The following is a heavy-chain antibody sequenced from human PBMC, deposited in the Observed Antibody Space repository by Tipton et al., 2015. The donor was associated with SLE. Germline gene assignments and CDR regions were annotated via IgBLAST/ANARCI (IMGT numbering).Heavy chain of an antibody. CDR2: IHHSGSI. CDR3: ARRGGYSTSSWYFDL. V-gene: IGHV4-59*08. D-gene: IGHD6-6*01. CDR1: GGSISTYH. J-gene: IGHJ2*01. Sequence: TLSLTCTISGGSISTYHWSWLRQSPGKGLEWIGYIHHSGSINYNPSLRSQVTMSMDTSQNQFSLKLSSVTAADTAVYYCARRGGYSTSSWYFDLWGRGTLVTVSS.